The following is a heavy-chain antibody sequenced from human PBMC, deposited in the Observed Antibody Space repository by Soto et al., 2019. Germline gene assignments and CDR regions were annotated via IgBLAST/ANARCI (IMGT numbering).Heavy chain of an antibody. CDR1: CGSLSGYY. J-gene: IGHJ6*02. Sequence: LSLTCTVSCGSLSGYYWGWIRQPAGKGLEWIGRIYTSGSTNYNPSLKSRVTMSVDTSKNQFSLKLSSVTAVDTAVYYCARDGPLPFTIFGVVNPYYYYYYGMDVWGQGTTVTVSS. D-gene: IGHD3-3*01. V-gene: IGHV4-4*07. CDR2: IYTSGST. CDR3: ARDGPLPFTIFGVVNPYYYYYYGMDV.